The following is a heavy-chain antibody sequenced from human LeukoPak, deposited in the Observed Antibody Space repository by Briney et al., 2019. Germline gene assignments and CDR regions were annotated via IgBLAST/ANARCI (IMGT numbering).Heavy chain of an antibody. D-gene: IGHD6-19*01. CDR3: AKLSSSGWYEDWFDP. CDR2: ISGSGGST. CDR1: GFTFSSYA. J-gene: IGHJ5*02. Sequence: GGSLRLSCAASGFTFSSYAMSWVRQAPGKELEWVSAISGSGGSTYYADSVKGRFTISRDNSKNTLYLQMNSLRAEDTAVYYCAKLSSSGWYEDWFDPWGQGTLVTVSS. V-gene: IGHV3-23*01.